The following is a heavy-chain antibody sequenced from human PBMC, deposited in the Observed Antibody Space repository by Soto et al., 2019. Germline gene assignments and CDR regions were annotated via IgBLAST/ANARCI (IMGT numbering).Heavy chain of an antibody. J-gene: IGHJ5*02. Sequence: ASETLSLTCTVSGGSISSSSSYWGWIRQPPGKGLEWIGNIYYSGSTYYNPSLKSRVTMSVDTSKNQFSLNLSSVTAADTAVYYCARPRGTGISTGYYHWFDPWGQGTLVTVSS. CDR1: GGSISSSSSY. CDR2: IYYSGST. V-gene: IGHV4-39*01. D-gene: IGHD3-9*01. CDR3: ARPRGTGISTGYYHWFDP.